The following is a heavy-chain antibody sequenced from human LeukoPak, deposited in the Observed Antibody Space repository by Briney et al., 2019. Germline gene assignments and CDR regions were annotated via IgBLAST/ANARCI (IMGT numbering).Heavy chain of an antibody. CDR1: GFTFSAYG. V-gene: IGHV3-33*01. CDR2: IWYDGSNI. D-gene: IGHD2-21*01. J-gene: IGHJ4*02. CDR3: VRELPPVVQYYFDH. Sequence: GTSLRLSCAASGFTFSAYGMHWVRQAPGKGLEWEAVIWYDGSNIYYADSVKGRFTISRDNSRNTLYLQMNSLRAEDTAVYYCVRELPPVVQYYFDHWGPGTLVTVSS.